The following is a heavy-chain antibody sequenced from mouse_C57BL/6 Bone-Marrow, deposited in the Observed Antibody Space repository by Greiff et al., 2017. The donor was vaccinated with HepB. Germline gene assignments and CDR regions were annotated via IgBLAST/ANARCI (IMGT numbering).Heavy chain of an antibody. CDR1: GYTFTSYG. V-gene: IGHV1-81*01. CDR3: AKIYDGYYGAY. J-gene: IGHJ3*01. Sequence: VQLQQSGAELARPGASVKLSCKASGYTFTSYGISWVKQRTGQGLEWIGEIYPRSGNTYYNEKFKGKATLTADKSSSTAYMELRSLTSEDSAVYFCAKIYDGYYGAYWGQGTLVTVSA. CDR2: IYPRSGNT. D-gene: IGHD2-3*01.